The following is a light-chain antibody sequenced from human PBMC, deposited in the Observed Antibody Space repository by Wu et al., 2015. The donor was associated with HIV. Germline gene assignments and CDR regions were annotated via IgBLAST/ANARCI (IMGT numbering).Light chain of an antibody. CDR2: GAS. J-gene: IGKJ5*01. V-gene: IGKV3D-20*02. Sequence: EIVLTQSPGTLSLSLGERVTLSCRASQSVSSNYLAWYQQKPGQAPRLLIYGASNRATGIPARFSGSGSGTDFALTINSLEPEDFAVYYCLQRSNWPATFGQGTRLEIK. CDR1: QSVSSNY. CDR3: LQRSNWPAT.